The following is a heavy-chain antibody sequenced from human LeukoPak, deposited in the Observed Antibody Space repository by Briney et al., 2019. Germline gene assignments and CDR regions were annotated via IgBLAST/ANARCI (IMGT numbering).Heavy chain of an antibody. Sequence: PGGSLRLSCAASGFTFSSSAMHWVRQAPGKGLEWVAVMSSDGNKKFYAEYVKGRFTISRDNSENTLYLEMNSLRGEDTAVYYCARGDYDLSGSYHYGMDVWGQGTTVTVSS. CDR3: ARGDYDLSGSYHYGMDV. D-gene: IGHD3-10*01. V-gene: IGHV3-30-3*01. J-gene: IGHJ6*02. CDR2: MSSDGNKK. CDR1: GFTFSSSA.